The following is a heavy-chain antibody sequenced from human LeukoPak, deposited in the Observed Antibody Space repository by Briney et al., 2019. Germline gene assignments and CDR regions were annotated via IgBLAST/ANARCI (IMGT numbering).Heavy chain of an antibody. CDR1: GFTFSSYS. CDR3: AREAPGIAAAVNEALDI. V-gene: IGHV3-21*01. D-gene: IGHD6-13*01. CDR2: ISSSSSYI. J-gene: IGHJ3*02. Sequence: GGSLRLSCAASGFTFSSYSMNWVRQAPGKGLEWVSSISSSSSYIYYADSVKGRFTISRDNAKNSLYLQMNSLRAEDTAVYYCAREAPGIAAAVNEALDIWGQGTMVTVSS.